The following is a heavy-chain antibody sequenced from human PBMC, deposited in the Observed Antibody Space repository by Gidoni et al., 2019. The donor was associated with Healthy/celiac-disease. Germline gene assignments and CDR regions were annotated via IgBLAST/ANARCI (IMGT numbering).Heavy chain of an antibody. J-gene: IGHJ4*02. Sequence: EVQLVESGGGLVQPGRSLRLSCTASGFTFGDYAMSWVRQAPGKGLEWVGFIRSKAYGGTTEYAASVKGRFTISRDDSKSIAYLQMNSLKTEDTAVYYCTRDNWNYFDYWGQGTLVTVSS. CDR2: IRSKAYGGTT. D-gene: IGHD1-20*01. CDR3: TRDNWNYFDY. V-gene: IGHV3-49*04. CDR1: GFTFGDYA.